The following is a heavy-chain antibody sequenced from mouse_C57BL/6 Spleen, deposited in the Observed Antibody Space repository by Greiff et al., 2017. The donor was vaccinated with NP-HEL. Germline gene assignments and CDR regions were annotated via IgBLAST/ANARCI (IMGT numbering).Heavy chain of an antibody. V-gene: IGHV1-42*01. Sequence: VQLKQSGPELVKPGASVKISCKASGYSFTGYYMNWVKQSPEKSLEWIGEINPSTGGTTYNQKFKAKATLTVDKSSSTAYMQLKSLTSEDSAVYYCARGGYYGYDWFAYWGQGTLVTVSA. J-gene: IGHJ3*01. D-gene: IGHD2-2*01. CDR1: GYSFTGYY. CDR2: INPSTGGT. CDR3: ARGGYYGYDWFAY.